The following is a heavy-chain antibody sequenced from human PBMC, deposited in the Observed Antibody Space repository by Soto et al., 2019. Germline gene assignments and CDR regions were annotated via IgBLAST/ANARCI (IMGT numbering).Heavy chain of an antibody. CDR1: GGSISNYY. D-gene: IGHD2-15*01. Sequence: SETLSLTCTVSGGSISNYYWSWIRQPPGKGLEWIGEINHSGSTNYNPSLKSRVTISVDTSKNQFSLKLSSVTAADTAVYYCAISKAGYCSGGSCYAFDYWGQGTLVTVSS. CDR2: INHSGST. CDR3: AISKAGYCSGGSCYAFDY. J-gene: IGHJ4*02. V-gene: IGHV4-34*01.